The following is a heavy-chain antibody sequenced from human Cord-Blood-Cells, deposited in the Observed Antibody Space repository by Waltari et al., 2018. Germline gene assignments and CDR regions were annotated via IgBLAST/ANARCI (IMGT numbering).Heavy chain of an antibody. D-gene: IGHD2-8*02. CDR1: GGSISSYS. V-gene: IGHV4-4*07. CDR2: IYTSGST. CDR3: ARDPTWSDAFDI. Sequence: QVQLQESGPGLVKPSETLSLTCTVSGGSISSYSWSWIRQPAGKGLEWIGRIYTSGSTNYNPALKSRVTMSVDTSKNQFSLKLSSVAAADTAVYYCARDPTWSDAFDIWGQGTMVTVAS. J-gene: IGHJ3*02.